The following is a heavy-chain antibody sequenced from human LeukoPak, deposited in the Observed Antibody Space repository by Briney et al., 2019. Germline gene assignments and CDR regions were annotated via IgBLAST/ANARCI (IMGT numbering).Heavy chain of an antibody. CDR2: IYGGGNT. CDR3: ARGYCSGGSCYSNYFDY. Sequence: PGESLRLSCAASGFTVGSNYMSWVRQAPGKGLEWVSVIYGGGNTYYADSVKGRFTISRDISKNTLYLQMNSLRAEDTAVYYCARGYCSGGSCYSNYFDYWGQGTLVTVSS. V-gene: IGHV3-53*01. D-gene: IGHD2-15*01. J-gene: IGHJ4*02. CDR1: GFTVGSNY.